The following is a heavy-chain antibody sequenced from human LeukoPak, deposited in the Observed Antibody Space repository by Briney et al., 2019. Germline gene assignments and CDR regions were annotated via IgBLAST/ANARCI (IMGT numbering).Heavy chain of an antibody. V-gene: IGHV1-8*02. J-gene: IGHJ5*02. D-gene: IGHD7-27*01. CDR3: ARRKFLGWFDP. CDR2: LNPNSGNA. CDR1: GYIFTTYD. Sequence: ASVKVSCKASGYIFTTYDFDWVRQATGQGLEWMGWLNPNSGNAGYGQKFQGRVTISRNTSISTAYMELSSLRSDDTAIYYCARRKFLGWFDPWGQGTLVTVSS.